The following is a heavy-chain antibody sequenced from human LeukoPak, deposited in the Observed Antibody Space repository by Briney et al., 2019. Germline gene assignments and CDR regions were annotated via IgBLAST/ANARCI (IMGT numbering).Heavy chain of an antibody. CDR3: TRDCVSGWYCFDY. V-gene: IGHV3-49*03. CDR1: GFTFGDYA. J-gene: IGHJ4*02. CDR2: IRSKAYGGTT. D-gene: IGHD6-19*01. Sequence: GGSLRLSCTGSGFTFGDYAMSWFRQAPGKGLEWVGFIRSKAYGGTTEYAASVKGRFTISRDDSKSIAYLQMNSLKTEDTAVYYCTRDCVSGWYCFDYRGQGTLVTVSS.